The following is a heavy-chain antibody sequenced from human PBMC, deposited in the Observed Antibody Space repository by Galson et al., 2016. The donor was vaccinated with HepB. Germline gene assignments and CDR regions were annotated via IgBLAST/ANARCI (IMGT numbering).Heavy chain of an antibody. CDR3: AGDVGVGQFDF. J-gene: IGHJ4*02. CDR1: GYTFTRHG. V-gene: IGHV1-18*04. CDR2: ISAYTGDT. Sequence: SVKVSCKASGYTFTRHGISWVRQAPGQRLEWMGWISAYTGDTEYSQNLRGRVTVATDSSTSTGYMELRSLRSDDTAVYYGAGDVGVGQFDFWGQGTLVTVSS. D-gene: IGHD1-26*01.